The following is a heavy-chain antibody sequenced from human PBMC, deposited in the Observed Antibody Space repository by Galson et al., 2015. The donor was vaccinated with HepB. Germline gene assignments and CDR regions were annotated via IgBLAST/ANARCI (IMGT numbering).Heavy chain of an antibody. CDR2: ISGHRNTI. CDR3: ARERVMGWLQKSLGNLDP. Sequence: SLRLSCAASGFSISGYSMNWVRQAPGKGLEWLSYISGHRNTIYYTDAVKGRFIISRDNAKNSLFLQMNSLRVEDTAVYYCARERVMGWLQKSLGNLDPWGQGTLVTVSS. V-gene: IGHV3-48*04. CDR1: GFSISGYS. J-gene: IGHJ5*02. D-gene: IGHD5-24*01.